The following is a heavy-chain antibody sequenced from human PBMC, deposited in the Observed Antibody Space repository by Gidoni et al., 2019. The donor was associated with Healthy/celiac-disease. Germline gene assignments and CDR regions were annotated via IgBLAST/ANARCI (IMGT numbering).Heavy chain of an antibody. V-gene: IGHV3-33*01. D-gene: IGHD6-13*01. Sequence: QVQLVESGGGVVQPGRSLRLSCAASGFTFSSYGMHWVRQAPGKGLEWVAVIWYDGSNKYYADSVKGRFTISRDNSKNTLYLQMNSLRAEDTAVYYCARETSSWYLGGMDVWGQGTTVTVSS. CDR3: ARETSSWYLGGMDV. J-gene: IGHJ6*02. CDR2: IWYDGSNK. CDR1: GFTFSSYG.